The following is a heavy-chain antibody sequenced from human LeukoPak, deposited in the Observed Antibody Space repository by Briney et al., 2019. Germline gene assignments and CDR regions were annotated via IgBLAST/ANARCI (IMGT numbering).Heavy chain of an antibody. CDR1: GFTFSSYW. J-gene: IGHJ4*02. D-gene: IGHD6-19*01. Sequence: AGGSRRLSCAASGFTFSSYWMNWVRQAPGKGLEWVANIKQDGSVIYYVDSMKGRFTISRDNAKNSLYLQMNTLRAEDTAVYYCASDGHSTGSFDYWGQGTMVTVSS. CDR3: ASDGHSTGSFDY. V-gene: IGHV3-7*05. CDR2: IKQDGSVI.